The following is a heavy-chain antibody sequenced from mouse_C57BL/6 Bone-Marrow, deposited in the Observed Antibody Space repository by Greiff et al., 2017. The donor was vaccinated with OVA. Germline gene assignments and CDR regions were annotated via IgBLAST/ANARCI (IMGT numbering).Heavy chain of an antibody. J-gene: IGHJ3*01. CDR2: INPSSGDT. V-gene: IGHV1-4*01. CDR3: AGRDGSSVAY. Sequence: VQLQQSGAELARPGASVKMSCKASGYTFTSYTMHWVKQRPGQGLEWIGDINPSSGDTKYNQKFKDKATLTADKSSSTAYMQLSSLTSEDSAVYYCAGRDGSSVAYGGQGTLVTVSA. CDR1: GYTFTSYT. D-gene: IGHD1-1*01.